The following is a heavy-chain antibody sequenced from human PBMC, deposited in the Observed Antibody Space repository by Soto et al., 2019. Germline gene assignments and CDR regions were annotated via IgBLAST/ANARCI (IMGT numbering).Heavy chain of an antibody. CDR2: ISGSGGST. CDR1: GFTFSSYA. V-gene: IGHV3-23*01. D-gene: IGHD3-3*01. CDR3: AKDFPLLNYDFWSGYSSYYFDY. J-gene: IGHJ4*02. Sequence: GGSLRLSCAASGFTFSSYAMSWVRQAPGKGLEWVSAISGSGGSTYYADSVKGRFTISRDNSKNTLYLQMNSLRAEDTAVYYCAKDFPLLNYDFWSGYSSYYFDYWGQGTLVTVSS.